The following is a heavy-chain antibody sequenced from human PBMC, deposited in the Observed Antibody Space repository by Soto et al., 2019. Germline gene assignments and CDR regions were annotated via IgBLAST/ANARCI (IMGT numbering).Heavy chain of an antibody. Sequence: QLQLQESGSGLVKPSQTLSLTCAVSGGPISSGGYSWSWIRQPPGKGLEWIGYIYHSGSTYYNPSLKSLVTISVDRSKNQFSLKLSSVTAADTAVYYCARAHYGDYGYGMDVWGQGTTVTVSS. V-gene: IGHV4-30-2*01. CDR3: ARAHYGDYGYGMDV. D-gene: IGHD4-17*01. CDR2: IYHSGST. CDR1: GGPISSGGYS. J-gene: IGHJ6*02.